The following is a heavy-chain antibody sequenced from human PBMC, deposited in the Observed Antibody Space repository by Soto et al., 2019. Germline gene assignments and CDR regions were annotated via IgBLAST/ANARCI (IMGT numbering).Heavy chain of an antibody. CDR2: ISYDSSNK. V-gene: IGHV3-30*03. CDR1: GFTFSYG. J-gene: IGHJ4*02. D-gene: IGHD2-8*01. CDR3: ARVPTGKYGVWNY. Sequence: VQLLESGGGLIQPGGSLRLSCAASGFTFSYGIHWLRQAPGKGLEWVAYISYDSSNKFYGDSVKGRFTISRDNSKNTQFLQMNSLRGDDTAVYYCARVPTGKYGVWNYWGQGTLVTVSS.